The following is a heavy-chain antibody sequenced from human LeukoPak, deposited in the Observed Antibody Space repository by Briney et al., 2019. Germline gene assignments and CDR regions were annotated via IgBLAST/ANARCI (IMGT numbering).Heavy chain of an antibody. J-gene: IGHJ4*02. V-gene: IGHV3-23*01. D-gene: IGHD2-2*01. CDR2: ISGNGRDT. CDR3: ARAAAVCSSTSCYGHY. Sequence: GGSLRLSCAASGFTFSSYGIHWVRQAPGKGLEWVSAISGNGRDTYYTDSVKGRFIISRDNSKNTLYLQMHSLRVEDTATYYCARAAAVCSSTSCYGHYWGQGTLVTVSS. CDR1: GFTFSSYG.